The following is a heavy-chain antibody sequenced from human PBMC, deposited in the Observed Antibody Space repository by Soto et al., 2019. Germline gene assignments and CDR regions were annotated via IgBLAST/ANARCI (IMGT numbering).Heavy chain of an antibody. CDR1: GFTFSSYA. CDR2: ISGSGSST. D-gene: IGHD3-10*01. CDR3: AKDSYGSGSYGSFDY. J-gene: IGHJ4*02. Sequence: EVQLLESGGGLVQPGGSLRLSCAASGFTFSSYAMSWVRQAPGKGLEWVSAISGSGSSTYYADSVKGRFTISRDISKNTLYLQMNSLRAEDTAVYYCAKDSYGSGSYGSFDYWGQGTLVTVSS. V-gene: IGHV3-23*01.